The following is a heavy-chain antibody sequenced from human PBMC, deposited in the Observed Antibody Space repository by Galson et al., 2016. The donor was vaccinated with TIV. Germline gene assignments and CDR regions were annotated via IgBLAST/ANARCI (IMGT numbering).Heavy chain of an antibody. CDR1: GFTFSGHA. J-gene: IGHJ4*02. CDR2: ISSDGRSK. CDR3: ARERGVVGYDSGLDY. D-gene: IGHD5-12*01. Sequence: SLRLSCAASGFTFSGHAVHWVRQAPGKGLEWVAVISSDGRSKYYGNSVKGRFTVSRDNFKTTVYVQMDSLRTEDTAVYYCARERGVVGYDSGLDYWGQGTLVTVSP. V-gene: IGHV3-30*04.